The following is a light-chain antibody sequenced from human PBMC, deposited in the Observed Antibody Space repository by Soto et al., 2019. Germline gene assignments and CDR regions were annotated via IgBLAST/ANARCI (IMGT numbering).Light chain of an antibody. J-gene: IGKJ5*01. Sequence: DIMMTQSPDSLAVSLGERATINCESSQSVLFTSNNKNYLAWYQQKPGQPPKLLLSWASARESGVPERFSGSGSGTLFTLSISSLQAEDVAVYYCQQYYSTPITFGQGTRLEIK. V-gene: IGKV4-1*01. CDR1: QSVLFTSNNKNY. CDR3: QQYYSTPIT. CDR2: WAS.